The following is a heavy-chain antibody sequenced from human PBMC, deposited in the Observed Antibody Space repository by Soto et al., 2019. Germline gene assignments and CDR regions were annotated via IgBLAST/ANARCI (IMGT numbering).Heavy chain of an antibody. D-gene: IGHD6-13*01. J-gene: IGHJ6*02. CDR3: AKDRDIAAAGTTPPFYYGMDV. CDR1: GFTFSSYA. Sequence: LRLSCGASGFTFSSYAMSWVRQAPGKGLEWVSAISGSGGSTYYADSVKGRFTISRVNSKNTLYLQMNSLRAEDTAVYYCAKDRDIAAAGTTPPFYYGMDVWGQGTTVTVSS. CDR2: ISGSGGST. V-gene: IGHV3-23*01.